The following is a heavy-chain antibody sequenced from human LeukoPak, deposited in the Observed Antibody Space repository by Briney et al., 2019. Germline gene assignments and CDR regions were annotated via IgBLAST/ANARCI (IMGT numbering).Heavy chain of an antibody. CDR3: ARGEYQLLLGAFDI. CDR1: GGSISSGGYY. D-gene: IGHD2-2*01. Sequence: SQTLSLTCTVSGGSISSGGYYWSWIRQHPGKGLEWIGYIYYSGSTYYNPSLKGRVTISVDTSKNQFSLKLSSVTAADTAVYYCARGEYQLLLGAFDIWGQGTMVTVSS. J-gene: IGHJ3*02. V-gene: IGHV4-31*03. CDR2: IYYSGST.